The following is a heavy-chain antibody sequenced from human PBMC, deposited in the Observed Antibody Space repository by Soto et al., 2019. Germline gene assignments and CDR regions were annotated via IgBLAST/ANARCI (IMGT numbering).Heavy chain of an antibody. CDR3: ARGRSARVYLCAFDI. CDR2: IIPIFGTA. J-gene: IGHJ3*02. D-gene: IGHD1-26*01. Sequence: RASVKVSCKASGGTFSSYAISWVLQAPGQGLEWMGGIIPIFGTANYAQKFQGRVTITADESTSTAYMELSSLRSEDTAVYYCARGRSARVYLCAFDIWGQGTMVTVSS. CDR1: GGTFSSYA. V-gene: IGHV1-69*13.